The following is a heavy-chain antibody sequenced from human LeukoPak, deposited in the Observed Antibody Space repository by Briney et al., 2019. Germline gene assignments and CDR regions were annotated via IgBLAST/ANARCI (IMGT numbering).Heavy chain of an antibody. CDR2: IYPADSDI. CDR3: VRHEGGSSWPFQH. CDR1: GYSFTSYW. V-gene: IGHV5-51*01. Sequence: GESLKISCKGSGYSFTSYWIGWVRQMPGKGLEWMGIIYPADSDIRYSPSFQGQVTISADKSISTAYLQWSSLKASDTAMYYCVRHEGGSSWPFQHWGQGTLVTVSS. J-gene: IGHJ1*01. D-gene: IGHD6-13*01.